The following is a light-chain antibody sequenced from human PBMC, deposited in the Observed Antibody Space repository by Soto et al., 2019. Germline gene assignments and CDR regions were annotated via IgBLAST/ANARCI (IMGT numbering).Light chain of an antibody. V-gene: IGKV3-15*01. CDR2: GAS. J-gene: IGKJ4*01. Sequence: EIVMTQSPATLSVSPGERATLSCRANQTVYSNLAWYQQKPGQAPRLLIYGASSRATGIPARFSGSGSGTEFTLTISSLQSEDFAVYYCQQYDKWPLTFGGGTKVEIK. CDR1: QTVYSN. CDR3: QQYDKWPLT.